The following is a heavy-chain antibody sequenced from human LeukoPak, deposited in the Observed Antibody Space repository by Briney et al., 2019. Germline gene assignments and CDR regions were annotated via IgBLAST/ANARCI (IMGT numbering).Heavy chain of an antibody. CDR3: ARGKLDDAFDI. CDR1: GFTFSSYA. Sequence: GRSLRLSCAASGFTFSSYAMHWVRQAPGKGLEWVAVISYDGSNKYYADSVKGRFTISRDNSKNTLYLQMNSLRAGDTAVYYCARGKLDDAFDIWGQGTMVTVSS. CDR2: ISYDGSNK. D-gene: IGHD3-3*02. J-gene: IGHJ3*02. V-gene: IGHV3-30-3*01.